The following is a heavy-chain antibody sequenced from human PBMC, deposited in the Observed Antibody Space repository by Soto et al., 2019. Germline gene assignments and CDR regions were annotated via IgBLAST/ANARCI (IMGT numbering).Heavy chain of an antibody. V-gene: IGHV4-59*01. D-gene: IGHD5-12*01. CDR3: ARGGYSGYDLDFDY. CDR1: GGSISSYY. CDR2: IYYSGST. J-gene: IGHJ4*02. Sequence: SETLSLTCTVSGGSISSYYWSWIRQPPGKGLEWIGYIYYSGSTNYNPSLKSRVTISVDTSKNQFSLKLSSVTAADTAVYYCARGGYSGYDLDFDYWGQGTLVTVSS.